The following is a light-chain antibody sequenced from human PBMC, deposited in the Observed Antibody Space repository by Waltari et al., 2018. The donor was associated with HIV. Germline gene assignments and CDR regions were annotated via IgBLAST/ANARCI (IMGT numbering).Light chain of an antibody. Sequence: QSVLTQPPSVSGAPGQRVTISCPGSSSNIGAVYDVHWYQQLPGTAPKLLIYGNNNRPSGVPDRFAGSKSGTSASLAITGLQAEDEADYYCQSYDRSLSGSVFGGGTKLTVL. CDR2: GNN. CDR1: SSNIGAVYD. J-gene: IGLJ2*01. V-gene: IGLV1-40*01. CDR3: QSYDRSLSGSV.